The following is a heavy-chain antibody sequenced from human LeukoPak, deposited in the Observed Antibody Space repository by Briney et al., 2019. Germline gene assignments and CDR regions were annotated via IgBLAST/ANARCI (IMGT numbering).Heavy chain of an antibody. J-gene: IGHJ4*02. CDR3: ARANGFLSGSYYDY. V-gene: IGHV4-34*01. Sequence: NPSETLSLTCAVCGGSFSGYYWSWIRQPPGKGLEWIGEINHSGSTNYNPSLKSRVTISVDTSKNQFSLRLSSVTAADTAVYYCARANGFLSGSYYDYWGQGTLVTVSS. D-gene: IGHD1-26*01. CDR1: GGSFSGYY. CDR2: INHSGST.